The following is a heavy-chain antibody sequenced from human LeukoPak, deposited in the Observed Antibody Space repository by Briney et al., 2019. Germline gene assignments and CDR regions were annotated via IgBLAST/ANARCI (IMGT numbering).Heavy chain of an antibody. CDR1: GDSVSSNSAA. Sequence: SQTLSLTCAISGDSVSSNSAAWNWIRQSPSRGLEWLGRTYYRSKWYNDYAVSVKSRITINPDTSKNQFSLQLNSVTPEDTAVYYCARDGAYYDFWSGYYNWFDPWGQGTLVTVSS. CDR2: TYYRSKWYN. V-gene: IGHV6-1*01. CDR3: ARDGAYYDFWSGYYNWFDP. D-gene: IGHD3-3*01. J-gene: IGHJ5*02.